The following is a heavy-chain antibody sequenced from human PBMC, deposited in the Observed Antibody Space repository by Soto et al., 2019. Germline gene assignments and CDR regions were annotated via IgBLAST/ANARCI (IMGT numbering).Heavy chain of an antibody. CDR1: GGTFSSYA. V-gene: IGHV1-69*13. CDR2: IIPIFGTA. Sequence: ASVKVSCKASGGTFSSYAISWVRQATGQGLESMGGIIPIFGTASYAQKFQGRVTSTADESTSTAYMELSSLRSEDTAGYYCARDLDDYYDSSGYNFDHWGQGTLVTVSS. D-gene: IGHD3-22*01. CDR3: ARDLDDYYDSSGYNFDH. J-gene: IGHJ4*02.